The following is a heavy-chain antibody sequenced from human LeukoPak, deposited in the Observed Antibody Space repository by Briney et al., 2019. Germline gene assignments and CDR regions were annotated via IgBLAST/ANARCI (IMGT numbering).Heavy chain of an antibody. CDR3: AGAPSIFGVVITKPLPYYYYGMDV. CDR1: GGSISSYY. J-gene: IGHJ6*02. CDR2: IYYSGST. Sequence: SETLSLTCTVSGGSISSYYWSWIRQPPGKGLEWIGYIYYSGSTNYNPSLKSRVTIPVDTSKNQFSLKLSSVTAADTAVYYCAGAPSIFGVVITKPLPYYYYGMDVWGQGTTVTVSS. V-gene: IGHV4-59*01. D-gene: IGHD3-3*01.